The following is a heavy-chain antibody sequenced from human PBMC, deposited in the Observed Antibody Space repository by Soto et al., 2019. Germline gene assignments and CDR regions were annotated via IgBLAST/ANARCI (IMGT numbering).Heavy chain of an antibody. CDR2: IYYSGST. CDR1: GDSIRNRSYS. D-gene: IGHD3-9*01. Sequence: SETLSLTCTVSGDSIRNRSYSWGWIRQPPGKAMEWIATIYYSGSTYYNPSLESRLTISVDRSKYQFSLKLSSVTAADTAMYYCARHPRLYDILTGYYRGAFDIWGQGTMVTVS. V-gene: IGHV4-39*01. CDR3: ARHPRLYDILTGYYRGAFDI. J-gene: IGHJ3*02.